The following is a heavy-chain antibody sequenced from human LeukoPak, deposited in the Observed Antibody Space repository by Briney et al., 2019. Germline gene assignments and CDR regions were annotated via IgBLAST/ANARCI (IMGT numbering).Heavy chain of an antibody. V-gene: IGHV4-39*07. CDR3: ARVDIGSGSYYRYYYYMDV. Sequence: SETLSLTCTVSGGSISSSSNYWVWIRQPTGKGLEWIGSIYYSGSTYYNPSLKSRVTISVDTSKTQFSLRLSSVTAADTVVYYCARVDIGSGSYYRYYYYMDVWGKGTTATVSS. J-gene: IGHJ6*03. CDR2: IYYSGST. CDR1: GGSISSSSNY. D-gene: IGHD3-10*01.